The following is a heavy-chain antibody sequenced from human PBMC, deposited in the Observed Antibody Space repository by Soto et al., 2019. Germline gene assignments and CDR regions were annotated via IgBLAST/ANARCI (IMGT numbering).Heavy chain of an antibody. CDR2: IYWDGDK. Sequence: QITLKESGTTLVKPTQPLTLTCTFSGFSLSISGVGVGWIRQPPGKALEWLALIYWDGDKRYSPSLKSRLSITKDTSKNQVVLTLTNMDPVDTATYYCAHSRTSPEIDWFDPWGQGTLVTVSS. D-gene: IGHD2-2*01. V-gene: IGHV2-5*02. CDR3: AHSRTSPEIDWFDP. CDR1: GFSLSISGVG. J-gene: IGHJ5*02.